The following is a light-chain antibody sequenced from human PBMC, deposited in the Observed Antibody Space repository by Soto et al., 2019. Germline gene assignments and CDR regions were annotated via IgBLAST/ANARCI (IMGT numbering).Light chain of an antibody. V-gene: IGKV1-5*01. J-gene: IGKJ4*01. CDR3: QQYNSYSRA. Sequence: DIQMTQSPSTLSASVGDRVTITCRASQSISSWLAWYQQKPGKAPKLLIYDASSLESGVPSRFSGSGSGTEFTLTISSLHPDDFATYYCQQYNSYSRAFGGGTKVEIK. CDR2: DAS. CDR1: QSISSW.